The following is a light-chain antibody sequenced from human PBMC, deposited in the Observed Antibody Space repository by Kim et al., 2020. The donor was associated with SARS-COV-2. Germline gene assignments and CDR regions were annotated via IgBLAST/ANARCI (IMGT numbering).Light chain of an antibody. CDR1: ESVSSY. Sequence: PGERPTLPGRASESVSSYLAWYQRKPGQAPRLLIYDASNRATGIPARFSGSGSGTDFTLTISSREPEDFAVYYCQQRSNWPPVLTFGGGTKVYIK. CDR2: DAS. V-gene: IGKV3-11*01. J-gene: IGKJ4*01. CDR3: QQRSNWPPVLT.